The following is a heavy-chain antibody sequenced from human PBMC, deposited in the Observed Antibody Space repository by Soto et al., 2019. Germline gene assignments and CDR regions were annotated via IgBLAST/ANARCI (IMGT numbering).Heavy chain of an antibody. CDR3: ARPGYCTGGSCYFFLY. CDR2: IWYDGVNK. Sequence: QVQLVESGGGVVQPGKSLRLSCAASGFTFSGYGMHWVRQAPGKGLEWVAVIWYDGVNKYYVDSVKGRFTISRDNSKKTVYLQMNSLRAEDTAVYYCARPGYCTGGSCYFFLYWGQGTLVTVSS. CDR1: GFTFSGYG. D-gene: IGHD2-15*01. J-gene: IGHJ4*02. V-gene: IGHV3-33*01.